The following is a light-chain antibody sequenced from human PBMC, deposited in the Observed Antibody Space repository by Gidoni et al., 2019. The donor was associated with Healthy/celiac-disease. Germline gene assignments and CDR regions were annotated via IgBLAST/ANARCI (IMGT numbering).Light chain of an antibody. CDR1: QSVSSN. J-gene: IGKJ1*01. CDR3: QQYNNWPPT. Sequence: EILLTQSPATLSVSPGERATHSCRASQSVSSNLPGYQQKPGQAPRLLIYGASTRATGIPDRFSGSGSGTEFTLTISSLQSEDFAVYYCQQYNNWPPTFGQGTKVEIK. CDR2: GAS. V-gene: IGKV3-15*01.